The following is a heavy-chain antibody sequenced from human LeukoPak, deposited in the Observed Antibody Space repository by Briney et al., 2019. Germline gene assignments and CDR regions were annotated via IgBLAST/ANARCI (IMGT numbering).Heavy chain of an antibody. V-gene: IGHV3-33*06. CDR3: AKNAQRGFDYSNSLEY. D-gene: IGHD4-11*01. CDR2: IWHDGSSK. CDR1: GFIFSHYG. Sequence: GGSLRLSCAASGFIFSHYGMHWVRQAPGKGLEWVAVIWHDGSSKYYADSVKGRFTISRDNSENTVYLQMNSLRAEDTAVYYCAKNAQRGFDYSNSLEYWGQGDLVTVSS. J-gene: IGHJ4*02.